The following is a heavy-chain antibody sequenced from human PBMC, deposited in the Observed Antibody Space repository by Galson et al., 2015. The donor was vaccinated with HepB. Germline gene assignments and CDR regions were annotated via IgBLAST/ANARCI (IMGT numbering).Heavy chain of an antibody. Sequence: SLRLSCAASGFTFSSYGMHWVRQAPGKGLEWVAVISYDGSNKYHADSVKGRFTISRDNSRNTLYLQMNSLRAEDTAVYYCAKVTSAGLWSPLDYWGQGTLVTVSS. J-gene: IGHJ4*02. CDR2: ISYDGSNK. CDR3: AKVTSAGLWSPLDY. V-gene: IGHV3-30*18. D-gene: IGHD4/OR15-4a*01. CDR1: GFTFSSYG.